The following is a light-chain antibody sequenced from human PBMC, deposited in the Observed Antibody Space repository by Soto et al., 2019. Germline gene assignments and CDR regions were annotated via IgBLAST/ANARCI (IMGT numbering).Light chain of an antibody. CDR1: SSNIGVNY. CDR2: DDN. CDR3: AAWDNSLSGRV. Sequence: QLVLTQAPSASGTPGQRVTISCSGSSSNIGVNYVYWYQQLPGTAPKLLVFDDNQRPSGVPDRFSDSKSGTSAFLAISGLRSEDEADYYCAAWDNSLSGRVFGGGTKLTVL. V-gene: IGLV1-47*02. J-gene: IGLJ3*02.